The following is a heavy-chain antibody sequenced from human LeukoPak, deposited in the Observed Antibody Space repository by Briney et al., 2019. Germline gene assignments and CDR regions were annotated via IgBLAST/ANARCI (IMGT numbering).Heavy chain of an antibody. J-gene: IGHJ5*02. CDR3: ARQRASIAAAGTWFDP. D-gene: IGHD6-13*01. CDR2: IYYSEST. Sequence: SETLSLTCSVSGGSVSSSSYYWSCIRQPPGKGLEWIGYIYYSESTNYNPSLKSRVTISVDTSKNQFSLKLSSVTAADTAVYYCARQRASIAAAGTWFDPWGQGTLVTVSS. CDR1: GGSVSSSSYY. V-gene: IGHV4-61*01.